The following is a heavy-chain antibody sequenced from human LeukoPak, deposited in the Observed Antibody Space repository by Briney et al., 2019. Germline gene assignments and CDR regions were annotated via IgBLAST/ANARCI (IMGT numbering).Heavy chain of an antibody. V-gene: IGHV4-39*01. CDR3: ARRPATGGGYFDY. Sequence: SETLSLTCTVSGGSISSSSYYWGWIRQPPGKGLEWIGSIYYSGSTHYNPSLKSRVTISVDTSKNQFSLKLSSVTAADTAVYYCARRPATGGGYFDYWGQGTLVTVSS. J-gene: IGHJ4*02. D-gene: IGHD7-27*01. CDR2: IYYSGST. CDR1: GGSISSSSYY.